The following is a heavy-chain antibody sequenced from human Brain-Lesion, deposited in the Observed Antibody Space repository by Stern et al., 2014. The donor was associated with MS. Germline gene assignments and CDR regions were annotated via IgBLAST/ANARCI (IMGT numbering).Heavy chain of an antibody. J-gene: IGHJ2*01. CDR1: EYTFTYRY. D-gene: IGHD1-26*01. CDR2: ITPFNGNT. V-gene: IGHV1-45*02. Sequence: PLVESRAEVRKPGSSVNVSCKASEYTFTYRYLHWVRQAPGPAPEWMGWITPFNGNTLYAQKFQDRVTITADRSLSTAYMELSSLKSEDTAMYFCAQSGNYDWYFDLWGRGTLVTVSS. CDR3: AQSGNYDWYFDL.